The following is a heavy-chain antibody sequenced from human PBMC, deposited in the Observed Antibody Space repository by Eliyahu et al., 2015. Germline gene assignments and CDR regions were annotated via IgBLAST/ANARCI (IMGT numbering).Heavy chain of an antibody. CDR3: ARHPADIAARPYYFDY. J-gene: IGHJ4*02. Sequence: EVQLVQSGAEMKKSGESLKISCKGSGYRFSTYWIGWVRQMPGKGLEWMGIIYPRDSDTRYSPSFQGQVTFSADTSINTAYLHLRSLKASDTAIYYCARHPADIAARPYYFDYWAQGTLVTVSS. V-gene: IGHV5-51*01. CDR1: GYRFSTYW. D-gene: IGHD6-25*01. CDR2: IYPRDSDT.